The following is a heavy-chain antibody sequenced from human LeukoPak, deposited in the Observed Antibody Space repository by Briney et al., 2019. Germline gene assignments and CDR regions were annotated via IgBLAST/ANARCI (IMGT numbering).Heavy chain of an antibody. D-gene: IGHD3-9*01. CDR3: ERAIEARHDWLRGYDFDF. V-gene: IGHV4-34*01. CDR2: INHSGNT. Sequence: EPSETLSLTCAVYGGSFSGYYWSWIRQPPEKGVEVIGEINHSGNTNHNPSLQSRVTISVDTSKNQFSLKLSSVTAADTAVYYCERAIEARHDWLRGYDFDFWGQGTLVTVSS. CDR1: GGSFSGYY. J-gene: IGHJ4*02.